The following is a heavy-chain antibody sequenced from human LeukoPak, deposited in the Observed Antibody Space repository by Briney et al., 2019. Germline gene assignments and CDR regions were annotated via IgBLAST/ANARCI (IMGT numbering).Heavy chain of an antibody. J-gene: IGHJ4*02. V-gene: IGHV3-48*04. Sequence: GGSLRLSCAASGFTFSSYNMNWVRQAPGKGLEWVSYISSSSSTIYYADSVKGRFTISRDNAKNSLYLQMNSLRAEDTAVYYCARDLFWGSYRPPPYYFDYWGQGTLVTVSS. CDR2: ISSSSSTI. CDR3: ARDLFWGSYRPPPYYFDY. D-gene: IGHD3-16*02. CDR1: GFTFSSYN.